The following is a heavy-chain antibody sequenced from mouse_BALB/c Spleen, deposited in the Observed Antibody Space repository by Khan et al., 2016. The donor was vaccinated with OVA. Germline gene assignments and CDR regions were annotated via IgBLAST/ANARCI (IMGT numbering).Heavy chain of an antibody. D-gene: IGHD1-1*01. V-gene: IGHV1S41*01. Sequence: DLVKPGASVKLSCKASGYTFTSYWINWTKQRPGQGLEWIGQIAPGSDSSYYNEIFTGKSTLTVDASSSTAYIQLSSLSSEDSAVYYCARSNYYGSGLYAMDYWGQGTSVTVSS. CDR3: ARSNYYGSGLYAMDY. J-gene: IGHJ4*01. CDR2: IAPGSDSS. CDR1: GYTFTSYW.